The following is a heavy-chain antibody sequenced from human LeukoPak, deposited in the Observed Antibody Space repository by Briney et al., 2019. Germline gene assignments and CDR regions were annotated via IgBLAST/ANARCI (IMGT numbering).Heavy chain of an antibody. CDR1: GFIFSSFN. Sequence: GGSLRLSCGASGFIFSSFNMIWVRQAPGKGLEWVSSISSSSTYIYYADSVKGRFTISRDNSKNTLYLQMNSLRAEDTAVYYCAKKAADYYDSSGYPRYWGQGTLVTVSS. J-gene: IGHJ4*02. V-gene: IGHV3-21*04. D-gene: IGHD3-22*01. CDR2: ISSSSTYI. CDR3: AKKAADYYDSSGYPRY.